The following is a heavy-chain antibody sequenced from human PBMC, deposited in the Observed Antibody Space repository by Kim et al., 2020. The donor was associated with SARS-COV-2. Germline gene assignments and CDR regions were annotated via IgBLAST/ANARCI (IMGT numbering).Heavy chain of an antibody. CDR3: ARGFGRTSRQGYGMDV. CDR2: INHSGST. V-gene: IGHV4-34*01. CDR1: GGSFSGYY. D-gene: IGHD3-10*01. Sequence: SETLSLTCAVYGGSFSGYYWSWIRQPPGKGLEWIGEINHSGSTNYNPSLKSRVTISVDTSKNQFSLKLSSVTAADTAVYYCARGFGRTSRQGYGMDVWGQGTTVTVSS. J-gene: IGHJ6*02.